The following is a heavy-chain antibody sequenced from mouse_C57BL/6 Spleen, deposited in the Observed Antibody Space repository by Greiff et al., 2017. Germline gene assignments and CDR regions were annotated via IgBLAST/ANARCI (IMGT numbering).Heavy chain of an antibody. J-gene: IGHJ3*01. Sequence: QVQLKESGPGLVQPSQSLSITCTVSGFSLTSYGVYWVRQSPGKGLEWLGVIWSGGSTDYNAAFISRLIISKNNSKNQVFIKMNSLQADDTAIYYCARVYGYDQEFAYWGQGTLVTVSA. CDR2: IWSGGST. CDR3: ARVYGYDQEFAY. V-gene: IGHV2-2*01. CDR1: GFSLTSYG. D-gene: IGHD2-2*01.